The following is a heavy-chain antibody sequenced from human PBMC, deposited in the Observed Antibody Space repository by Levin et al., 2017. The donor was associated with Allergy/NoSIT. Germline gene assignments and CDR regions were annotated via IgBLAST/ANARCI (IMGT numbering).Heavy chain of an antibody. D-gene: IGHD5-18*01. CDR3: ARDSSRQIQLWSSIEVRSLTDAFDI. CDR2: IYYSGST. V-gene: IGHV4-59*01. J-gene: IGHJ3*02. Sequence: SETLSLTCTVSGGSISSYYWSWIRQPPGKGLEWIGYIYYSGSTNYNPSLKSRVTISVDTSKNQFSLKLSSVTAADTAVYYCARDSSRQIQLWSSIEVRSLTDAFDIWGQGTMVTVSS. CDR1: GGSISSYY.